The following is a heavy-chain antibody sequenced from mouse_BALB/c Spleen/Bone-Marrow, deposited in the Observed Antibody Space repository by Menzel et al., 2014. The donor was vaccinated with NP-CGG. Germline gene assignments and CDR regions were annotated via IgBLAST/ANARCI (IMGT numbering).Heavy chain of an antibody. CDR3: ARRYYGNPYAMDY. CDR2: IDPYNGGT. Sequence: VHVKQSGPELVKPGASVKVSCKASGYSFTDYNMYLVKQSHGKSLEWIGYIDPYNGGTSYNQKFKGKATLTVDKSSSTAFMHLNSLTSEDSAVYYCARRYYGNPYAMDYWGQGTSVTVSS. J-gene: IGHJ4*01. CDR1: GYSFTDYN. D-gene: IGHD1-1*01. V-gene: IGHV1S135*01.